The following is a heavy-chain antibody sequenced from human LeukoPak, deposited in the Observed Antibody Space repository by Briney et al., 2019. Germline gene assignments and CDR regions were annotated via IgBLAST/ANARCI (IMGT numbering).Heavy chain of an antibody. CDR3: ARHLWFGELSNTFDY. D-gene: IGHD3-10*01. Sequence: PSETLSLTCTVSGGSISSSSYSWGWIRQPPGKGLEWIGSIYYSGSTYYNPSLKSRVTISVDTSKNQFSLKLSSVTAADTAVYYCARHLWFGELSNTFDYWGQGTLVTVSS. CDR1: GGSISSSSYS. CDR2: IYYSGST. J-gene: IGHJ4*02. V-gene: IGHV4-39*01.